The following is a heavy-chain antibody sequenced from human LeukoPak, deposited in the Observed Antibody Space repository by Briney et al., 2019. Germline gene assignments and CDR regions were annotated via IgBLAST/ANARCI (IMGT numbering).Heavy chain of an antibody. D-gene: IGHD3/OR15-3a*01. CDR2: IYYSGST. Sequence: SETLSLTCTVSGGSINSFYWSWIRQPPGKGLEWIGYIYYSGSTNYNPSLKSRVTISVDTSKNQFSLKLSSVTAADTAVYYCARVDKRAFDIWGQGTMVTVSS. CDR1: GGSINSFY. V-gene: IGHV4-59*08. J-gene: IGHJ3*02. CDR3: ARVDKRAFDI.